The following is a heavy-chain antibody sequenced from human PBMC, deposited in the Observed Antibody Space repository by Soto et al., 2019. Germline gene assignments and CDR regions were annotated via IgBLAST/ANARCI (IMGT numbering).Heavy chain of an antibody. V-gene: IGHV3-30*03. CDR3: ARDPYYYGSGSYYYKGMDV. CDR2: ISYDGSHK. CDR1: GFTFFTYG. Sequence: GGSLRLSCAASGFTFFTYGIHWVRQAPGKGLEWVAVISYDGSHKYYADSVKGRFTISRDNSKNTLYLQMNSLRAEDTAVYYCARDPYYYGSGSYYYKGMDVWGQGTTVTVSS. J-gene: IGHJ6*02. D-gene: IGHD3-10*01.